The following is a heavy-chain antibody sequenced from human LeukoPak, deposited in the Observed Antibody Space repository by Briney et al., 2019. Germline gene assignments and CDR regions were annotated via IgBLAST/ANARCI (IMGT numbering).Heavy chain of an antibody. D-gene: IGHD3-16*01. Sequence: GGSLRLSCAASGCPFTIACMNWGRLAPGKGLEWVGRIKSNVDGGTLDYMAPVKGRFTIARDDSKNTLYLHLNSLKTEDTGIYHCISDSLIQGGRDFWGQGTLVTVSS. J-gene: IGHJ4*02. CDR2: IKSNVDGGTL. CDR1: GCPFTIAC. V-gene: IGHV3-15*01. CDR3: ISDSLIQGGRDF.